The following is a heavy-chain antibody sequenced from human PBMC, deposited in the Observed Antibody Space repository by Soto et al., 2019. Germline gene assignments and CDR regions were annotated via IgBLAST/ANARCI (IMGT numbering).Heavy chain of an antibody. CDR1: GGSISSYY. CDR3: ARRYGGNFDF. V-gene: IGHV4-59*01. J-gene: IGHJ4*02. Sequence: SETLSLTCTVSGGSISSYYWSWIRQPPGKGLEWIGYIYYSGSTNYNPSLKSRVTISVDTSKNQFSLKLSSVTAADTAVYYCARRYGGNFDFWGQGTLVTVLL. D-gene: IGHD1-26*01. CDR2: IYYSGST.